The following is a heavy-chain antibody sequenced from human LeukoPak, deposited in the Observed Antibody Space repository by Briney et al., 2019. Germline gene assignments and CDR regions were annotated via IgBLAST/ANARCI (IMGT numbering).Heavy chain of an antibody. Sequence: PSETLSLTCAVYGGSFSDYYWSWIRQPPGKGLEWIGEINHSGSTYYNPSLKSRVTISVDRSKNQFSLKLSSVTAADTAVYCCARGPLLDYWGQGTLVTVSS. CDR1: GGSFSDYY. CDR2: INHSGST. V-gene: IGHV4-34*01. J-gene: IGHJ4*02. D-gene: IGHD2-15*01. CDR3: ARGPLLDY.